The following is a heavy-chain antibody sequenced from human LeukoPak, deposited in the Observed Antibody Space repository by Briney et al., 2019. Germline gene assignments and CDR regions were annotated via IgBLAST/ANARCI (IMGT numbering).Heavy chain of an antibody. J-gene: IGHJ4*02. Sequence: PSETLSLTCTVSGGSISSYYWSWIRQPPGKGLEWIGYIYYSGSTNYNPSLKSRVTISVDTSKNQFSLKLSSVTAADTAVYYCARSVPPPYYFDYWGQGTLVTVSS. CDR3: ARSVPPPYYFDY. CDR1: GGSISSYY. V-gene: IGHV4-59*01. CDR2: IYYSGST. D-gene: IGHD2-2*01.